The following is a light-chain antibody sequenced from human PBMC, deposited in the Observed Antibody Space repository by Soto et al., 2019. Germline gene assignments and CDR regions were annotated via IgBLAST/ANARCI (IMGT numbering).Light chain of an antibody. V-gene: IGKV3-20*01. CDR3: QHYGSSLFT. CDR2: GAS. Sequence: EIVLTQSPGTLSLSPGERATLSCRASQSVSSSSLGWYQQKPGQAPRLLIYGASSRATGIPDRFSGSGSGTDFTLTISRLEPEDFAVYYCQHYGSSLFTFGPGTKVDIK. CDR1: QSVSSSS. J-gene: IGKJ3*01.